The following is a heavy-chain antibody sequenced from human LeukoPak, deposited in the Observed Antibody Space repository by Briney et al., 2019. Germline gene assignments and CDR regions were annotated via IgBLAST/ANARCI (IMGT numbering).Heavy chain of an antibody. CDR1: GGSISSSSYY. CDR3: AREPYDFWSGWSMDV. J-gene: IGHJ6*03. D-gene: IGHD3-3*01. V-gene: IGHV4-39*07. CDR2: IYYSGST. Sequence: SETLSLTCTVSGGSISSSSYYWGWIRQPPGKGLEWIGSIYYSGSTYYNPSLKSRVTISVDTSKNQFSLKLSSVTAADTAVYYCAREPYDFWSGWSMDVWGKGTTVTVSS.